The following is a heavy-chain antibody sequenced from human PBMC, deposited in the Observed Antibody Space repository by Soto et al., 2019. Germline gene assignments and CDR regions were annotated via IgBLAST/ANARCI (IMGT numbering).Heavy chain of an antibody. CDR3: ASRPKRGPLDY. CDR1: GGSISSGTYY. Sequence: PSETLSLTCAVSGGSISSGTYYWGWIRQPPGKGLEWIGSIYYSGSTYYNPSLKSRVTISVDTSKNQFSLKLSSVTAADTAVYYCASRPKRGPLDYWGQGTLVTVSS. V-gene: IGHV4-39*01. CDR2: IYYSGST. J-gene: IGHJ4*02.